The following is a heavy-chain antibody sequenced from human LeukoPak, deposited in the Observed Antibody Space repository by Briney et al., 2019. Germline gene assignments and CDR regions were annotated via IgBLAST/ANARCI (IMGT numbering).Heavy chain of an antibody. D-gene: IGHD2-2*01. Sequence: PGGSLRLSCAASGFTFSSYEMNWVRQAPGKGLEWVSYISSSGSTIYYADSVKGRFTISRDNAKNSLYLQVNSLRAEDTAVYYCAREQKEDIVVVPAASFGPWGQGTLVTVSS. V-gene: IGHV3-48*03. J-gene: IGHJ5*02. CDR1: GFTFSSYE. CDR3: AREQKEDIVVVPAASFGP. CDR2: ISSSGSTI.